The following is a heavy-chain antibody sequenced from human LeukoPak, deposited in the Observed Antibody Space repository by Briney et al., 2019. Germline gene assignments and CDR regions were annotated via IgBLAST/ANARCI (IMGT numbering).Heavy chain of an antibody. CDR1: GFSITSGYY. D-gene: IGHD1-26*01. CDR2: IYYSGST. Sequence: SETLSLTCAVSGFSITSGYYWDWIRQPPGKGLEWIGSIYYSGSTYFNPSPKSRVTISIDTSKNQFSLKLSSVTAADTALYYCARRLSGTYDHFDCWGQGTLVTVSP. CDR3: ARRLSGTYDHFDC. V-gene: IGHV4-38-2*01. J-gene: IGHJ4*02.